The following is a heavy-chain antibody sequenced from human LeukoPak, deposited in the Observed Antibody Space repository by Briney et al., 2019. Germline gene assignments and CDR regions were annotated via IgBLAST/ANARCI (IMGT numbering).Heavy chain of an antibody. V-gene: IGHV1-2*02. J-gene: IGHJ4*02. D-gene: IGHD5-18*01. CDR2: INPNSGGT. CDR3: ARDPGYSSSRGDY. CDR1: GYTFTDYF. Sequence: GASVKVSCKASGYTFTDYFMHWLRQAPGQGLEWMGWINPNSGGTDYAQKFQGRVTMTRDTSISTAYMELSRLRADDTAVYYCARDPGYSSSRGDYWGQGTLVTVSS.